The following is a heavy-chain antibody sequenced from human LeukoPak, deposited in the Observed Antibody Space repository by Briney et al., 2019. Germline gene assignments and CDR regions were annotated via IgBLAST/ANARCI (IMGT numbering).Heavy chain of an antibody. D-gene: IGHD3-3*01. CDR2: ISHSGNT. V-gene: IGHV4-39*02. CDR1: GGSITTHDNY. Sequence: SETLSLTCSVYGGSITTHDNYWRWLRQPPGKGLEWIGSISHSGNTHYSPSLQSRVTMSADTSRNNFSLKLSSATAADTAVYYCARLYFDFLSGYLDHWGQGTLVTVSS. J-gene: IGHJ5*02. CDR3: ARLYFDFLSGYLDH.